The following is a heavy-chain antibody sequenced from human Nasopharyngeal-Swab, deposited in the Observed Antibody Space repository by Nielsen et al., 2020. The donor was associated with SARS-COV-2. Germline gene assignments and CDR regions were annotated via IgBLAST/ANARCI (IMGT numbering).Heavy chain of an antibody. J-gene: IGHJ3*02. Sequence: RQAPGKGLEWIGSIYYSGSTYYNPFLKSRVTISVDTSKNQFSLKLSSVTAADTAVYYCARPYRYCSGGSCHSGGAFDIWGQGTMVTVSS. CDR2: IYYSGST. CDR3: ARPYRYCSGGSCHSGGAFDI. D-gene: IGHD2-15*01. V-gene: IGHV4-39*01.